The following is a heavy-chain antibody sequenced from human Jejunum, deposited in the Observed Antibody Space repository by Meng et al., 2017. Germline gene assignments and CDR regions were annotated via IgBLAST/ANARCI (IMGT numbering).Heavy chain of an antibody. J-gene: IGHJ4*02. D-gene: IGHD1-14*01. CDR1: CPPTAPFY. CDR2: VWPSGAT. V-gene: IGHV4-59*12. Sequence: VAVPESGPGAVKALGYLFPPCHCPWCPPTAPFYWTWLRQAPGKGLEWIGEVWPSGATYYNPSLSSRITISIDTSNNQFSLEVAFLTAADTAVYYCARAIRERYFDSWGQGTLVTVSS. CDR3: ARAIRERYFDS.